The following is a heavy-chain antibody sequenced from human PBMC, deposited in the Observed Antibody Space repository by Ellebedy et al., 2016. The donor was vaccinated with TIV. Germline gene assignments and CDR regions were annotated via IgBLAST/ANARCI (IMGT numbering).Heavy chain of an antibody. V-gene: IGHV4-34*01. D-gene: IGHD3-10*01. Sequence: SQTLSLTXXVYGGSFSGYYWSWIRQPPGKGLEWIGEINHSGSTNYNPSLKSRVTISVDTSKNQFSLKLSSVTAADTAVYYCARSLPMVRGVRPGAFDIWGQGTMVTVSS. CDR3: ARSLPMVRGVRPGAFDI. CDR2: INHSGST. J-gene: IGHJ3*02. CDR1: GGSFSGYY.